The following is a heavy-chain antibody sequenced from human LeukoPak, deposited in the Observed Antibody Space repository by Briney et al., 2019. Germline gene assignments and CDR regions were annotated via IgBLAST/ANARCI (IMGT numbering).Heavy chain of an antibody. CDR1: GGSISSGSYY. J-gene: IGHJ5*02. CDR3: TRTKPTGFWSGYPNWFDP. V-gene: IGHV4-61*01. Sequence: SETLSLTCTVSGGSISSGSYYWSWIRQPPGKGLEWIGYIYYNGGTNYNPSLKSRVTISVGTSKNQFSLKLSSVTAADTAVYYCTRTKPTGFWSGYPNWFDPWGQGTLVTVSS. CDR2: IYYNGGT. D-gene: IGHD3-3*01.